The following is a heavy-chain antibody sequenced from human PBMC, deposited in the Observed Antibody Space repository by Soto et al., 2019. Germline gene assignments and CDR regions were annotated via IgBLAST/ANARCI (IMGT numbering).Heavy chain of an antibody. V-gene: IGHV1-2*02. Sequence: ASVKVSCKASGYTFTGHYLHWVRQAPGQGLEWMGWINPNSGDTNYAQKFHGRVTTSRDKSIRTAYLELSSLTSDDTAVYYCARLNYGGNTLDYWGQGALVTVSS. CDR1: GYTFTGHY. CDR2: INPNSGDT. J-gene: IGHJ4*02. CDR3: ARLNYGGNTLDY. D-gene: IGHD4-17*01.